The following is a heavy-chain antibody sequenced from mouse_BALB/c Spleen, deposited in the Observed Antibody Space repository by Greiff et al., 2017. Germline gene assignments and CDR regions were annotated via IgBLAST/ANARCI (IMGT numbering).Heavy chain of an antibody. CDR3: ARSWGNSYAMDY. Sequence: EVKLMESGAELVKPGASVKLSCTASGFNIKDTYMHWVKQRPEQGLEWIGRIDPANGNTKYDPKFQGKATITADTSSNTAYLQLSSLTSEDTAVSSCARSWGNSYAMDYWGQGTSVTVSA. CDR2: IDPANGNT. J-gene: IGHJ4*01. CDR1: GFNIKDTY. V-gene: IGHV14-3*02. D-gene: IGHD2-1*01.